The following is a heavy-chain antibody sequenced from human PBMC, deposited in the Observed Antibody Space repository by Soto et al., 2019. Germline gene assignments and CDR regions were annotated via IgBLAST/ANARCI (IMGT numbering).Heavy chain of an antibody. CDR3: ARGDIDYGGNSPSVVHRE. V-gene: IGHV3-74*01. D-gene: IGHD4-17*01. Sequence: GGSLRLSCTASGFTFSSYWMHWVRQAPGEGLVWVARTNRGAYSTTYADSVKGRFTISRDNARNTLYLQMSGLRAEDTAVYYCARGDIDYGGNSPSVVHREWGQGTTVTV. J-gene: IGHJ6*02. CDR1: GFTFSSYW. CDR2: TNRGAYST.